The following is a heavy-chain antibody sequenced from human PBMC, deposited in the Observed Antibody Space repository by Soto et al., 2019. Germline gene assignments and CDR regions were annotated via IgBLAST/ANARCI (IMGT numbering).Heavy chain of an antibody. J-gene: IGHJ4*02. Sequence: QVQLQESGPGLVKPSETLSLTCTLSGGSVSSDSYYWSWIRQPPGKELEWIGYIYYSGSTNYNPSLRSRVTMSVDTSKNQFSLNLSSVTAADTAVYYSARYCSGGSCLDWGQGTLVIVSS. CDR1: GGSVSSDSYY. CDR2: IYYSGST. V-gene: IGHV4-61*01. CDR3: ARYCSGGSCLD. D-gene: IGHD2-15*01.